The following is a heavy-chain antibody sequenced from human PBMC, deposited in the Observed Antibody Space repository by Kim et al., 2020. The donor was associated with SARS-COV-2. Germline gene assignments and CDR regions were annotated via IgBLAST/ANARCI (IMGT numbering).Heavy chain of an antibody. V-gene: IGHV1-18*01. CDR3: ARDGSSWWLPYYFDY. CDR2: ISAYNGNT. Sequence: ASVKVSCKASGYTFTSYGISWVRQAPGQGLEWMGWISAYNGNTNYAQKLQGRVTMTTDTSTSTAYMELRSLRSDDTAVYYCARDGSSWWLPYYFDYWGQGTLVTVSS. CDR1: GYTFTSYG. J-gene: IGHJ4*02. D-gene: IGHD5-12*01.